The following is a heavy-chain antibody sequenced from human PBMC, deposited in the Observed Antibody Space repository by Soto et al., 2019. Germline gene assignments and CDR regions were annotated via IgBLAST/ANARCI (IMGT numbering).Heavy chain of an antibody. Sequence: GASVKVSCKASGYTFTGYYMHWVRQAPGQGLEWMGWINPNSGGTNYAQKFQGRVTMTRDTSISTAYMELSRLRSDDTALYYCARDRMGIAARRALCYWGQGTLVTVSS. CDR2: INPNSGGT. J-gene: IGHJ4*02. CDR3: ARDRMGIAARRALCY. CDR1: GYTFTGYY. D-gene: IGHD6-6*01. V-gene: IGHV1-2*02.